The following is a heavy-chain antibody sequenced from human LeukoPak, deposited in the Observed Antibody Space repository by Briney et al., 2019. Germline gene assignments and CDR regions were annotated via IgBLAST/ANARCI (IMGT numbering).Heavy chain of an antibody. J-gene: IGHJ1*01. CDR1: GYTFTGYY. CDR2: ISAYNGNT. D-gene: IGHD3-10*01. Sequence: GASVKVSCKASGYTFTGYYMHWVRQAPGQGLEWMGWISAYNGNTNYAQKLQGRVTMTTDTSTSTAYMELRSLRSDDTAVYYCARDSVAGVTMVREHWGQGTLVTVSS. CDR3: ARDSVAGVTMVREH. V-gene: IGHV1-18*04.